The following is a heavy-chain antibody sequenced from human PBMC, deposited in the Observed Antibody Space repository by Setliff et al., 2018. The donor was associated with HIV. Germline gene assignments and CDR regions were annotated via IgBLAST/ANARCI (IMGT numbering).Heavy chain of an antibody. CDR3: TSIDIVVVVAAPG. Sequence: GGSLRLSCAASGFTFGDYAMSWVRQAPGKGLEWVGFIRSKAYGGTTEYAASVKGRFTISRDDSKSIAYLQMNSLKTEDTAVYYCTSIDIVVVVAAPGWGQGTLVTVSS. CDR1: GFTFGDYA. D-gene: IGHD2-15*01. V-gene: IGHV3-49*04. CDR2: IRSKAYGGTT. J-gene: IGHJ4*02.